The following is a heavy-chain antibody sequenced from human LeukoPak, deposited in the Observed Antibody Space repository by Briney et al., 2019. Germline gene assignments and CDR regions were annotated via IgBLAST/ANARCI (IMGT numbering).Heavy chain of an antibody. Sequence: ASVKVSCKASGYNFSGYYLHWVRQGHGQGLEWMAWINPNSGATDYAQKFKGRVTMSRDTYTATVYMEVSGLTSDDTAVYYCARGGSSSCDYWGQGTLVTVSS. CDR1: GYNFSGYY. J-gene: IGHJ4*02. CDR2: INPNSGAT. V-gene: IGHV1-2*02. CDR3: ARGGSSSCDY. D-gene: IGHD6-13*01.